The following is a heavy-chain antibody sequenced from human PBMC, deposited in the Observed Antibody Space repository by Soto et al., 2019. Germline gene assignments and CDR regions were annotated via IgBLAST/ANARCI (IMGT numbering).Heavy chain of an antibody. V-gene: IGHV1-24*01. Sequence: PVKLARKVFGYTLTELPMRWRWQTQGKGLEWMGGFDREDGETISARTFQGRVTMTEDTSADTAYMELSSLRSEDTAVYYCATVVFGWQQLVPTDPAFAPWGQGTLVTVSS. CDR1: GYTLTELP. CDR3: ATVVFGWQQLVPTDPAFAP. CDR2: FDREDGET. J-gene: IGHJ5*02. D-gene: IGHD6-13*01.